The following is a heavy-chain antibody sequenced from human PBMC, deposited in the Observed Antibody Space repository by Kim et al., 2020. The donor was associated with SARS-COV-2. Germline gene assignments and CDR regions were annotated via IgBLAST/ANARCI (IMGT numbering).Heavy chain of an antibody. Sequence: GGSLRLSCAASGFSLTRSAVNWVRQAPGEGLQWVSRIDGDTGNTFYADFVKGRFTTSRDLSKNIVYLQMSSLGVEDTAMYYCAKASANAWLDFWGQGTLGTVSS. D-gene: IGHD1-1*01. J-gene: IGHJ4*02. CDR3: AKASANAWLDF. V-gene: IGHV3-23*01. CDR2: IDGDTGNT. CDR1: GFSLTRSA.